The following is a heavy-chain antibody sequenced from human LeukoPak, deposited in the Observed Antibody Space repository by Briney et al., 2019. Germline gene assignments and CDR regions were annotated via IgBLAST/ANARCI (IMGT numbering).Heavy chain of an antibody. CDR3: ASSDYYDSSGSIDY. CDR2: ISNSGSTI. J-gene: IGHJ4*02. CDR1: GFTFSSYE. Sequence: GGPLTLSCAASGFTFSSYEMNWVRQAPGKGLEWVAYISNSGSTIYYPDIMKGRFTISKDNAKNSLYLQMNSLRAEDTAVDYCASSDYYDSSGSIDYWGQGTLVTVSS. V-gene: IGHV3-48*03. D-gene: IGHD3-22*01.